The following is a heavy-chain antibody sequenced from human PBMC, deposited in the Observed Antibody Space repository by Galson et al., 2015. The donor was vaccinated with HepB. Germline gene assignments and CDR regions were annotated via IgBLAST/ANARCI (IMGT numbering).Heavy chain of an antibody. CDR2: IYPGDSQT. Sequence: QSGAEVKKSGESLKISCKGSGYRFSDYWIARVRQMPGKGLEWMGFIYPGDSQTRYSPSFQGQVTFSADKSISTAYLQWSSLKASDTAMYYCTRFGGPTFNHFGLDVWGQGTTVTVSS. CDR3: TRFGGPTFNHFGLDV. D-gene: IGHD3-10*01. V-gene: IGHV5-51*01. CDR1: GYRFSDYW. J-gene: IGHJ6*02.